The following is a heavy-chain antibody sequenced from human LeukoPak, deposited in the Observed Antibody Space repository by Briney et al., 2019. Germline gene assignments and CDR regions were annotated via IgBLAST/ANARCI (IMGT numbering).Heavy chain of an antibody. CDR3: TRDRSRAEDD. V-gene: IGHV3-7*01. CDR2: INQGGSDK. J-gene: IGHJ4*02. Sequence: GGSLRLSCAASGFTFSGHWMSWVRQAPGKGLEWVANINQGGSDKYYVDSVKSRFTISRDNANNLLYLQMNSLRGKDTAVYYCTRDRSRAEDDWGQGTLVTVSS. CDR1: GFTFSGHW. D-gene: IGHD1-14*01.